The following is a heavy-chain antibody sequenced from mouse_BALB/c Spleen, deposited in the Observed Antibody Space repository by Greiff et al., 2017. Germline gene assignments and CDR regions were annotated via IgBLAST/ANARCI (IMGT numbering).Heavy chain of an antibody. V-gene: IGHV3-2*02. Sequence: EVKLMESGPGLVKPSQSLSLTCTVTGYSINSDYAWNWIRQFPGKKREWMGYISDRGSTSYNPSLKSRISITRDTSKNQFFLQLNSVTTEDTAAYYCAREGEIYDGYYGYFDVWGAGTTVTVSS. CDR1: GYSINSDYA. CDR2: ISDRGST. D-gene: IGHD2-3*01. J-gene: IGHJ1*01. CDR3: AREGEIYDGYYGYFDV.